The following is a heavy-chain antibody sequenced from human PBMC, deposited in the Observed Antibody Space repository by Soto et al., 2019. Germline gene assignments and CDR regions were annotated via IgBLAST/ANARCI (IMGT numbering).Heavy chain of an antibody. CDR3: ASGRIAVAGSKYFQH. V-gene: IGHV4-34*01. J-gene: IGHJ1*01. Sequence: SETLSLTCAVYGGSFSGYYWSWIRQPPGKGLEWIGEINHSGSTNYNPSLKSRVTISVDTSKNQFSLKLSSVTAADTAVYYCASGRIAVAGSKYFQHWGQGTLVTVSS. D-gene: IGHD6-19*01. CDR2: INHSGST. CDR1: GGSFSGYY.